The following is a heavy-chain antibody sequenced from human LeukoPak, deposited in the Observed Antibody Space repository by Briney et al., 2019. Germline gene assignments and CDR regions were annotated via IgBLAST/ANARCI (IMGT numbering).Heavy chain of an antibody. CDR3: GGDGYYYYYYMDV. J-gene: IGHJ6*03. V-gene: IGHV3-30*02. CDR1: GFTFSSYG. CDR2: IRYDGSNK. Sequence: GTSLRLSCAASGFTFSSYGMHWVRQAPGKGLEWVAFIRYDGSNKYYADSVKGRFTISRDSSKNTLYLQMNSLRAEDTAVYYCGGDGYYYYYYMDVWGKGTTVTISS.